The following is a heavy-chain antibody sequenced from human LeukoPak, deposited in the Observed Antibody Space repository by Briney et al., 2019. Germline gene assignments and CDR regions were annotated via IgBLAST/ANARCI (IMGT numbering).Heavy chain of an antibody. V-gene: IGHV4-39*02. Sequence: SETLSLTCTVSGDFISSSSYYWGWIRQPPGKGLEWIGDVYYSGRTYYNPSLKSRVFISIDTSKTYFSLNLNFVTAADTAVYYCASRRYYDSTGYFEWGRGSLVTVSS. D-gene: IGHD3-22*01. CDR3: ASRRYYDSTGYFE. CDR1: GDFISSSSYY. J-gene: IGHJ1*01. CDR2: VYYSGRT.